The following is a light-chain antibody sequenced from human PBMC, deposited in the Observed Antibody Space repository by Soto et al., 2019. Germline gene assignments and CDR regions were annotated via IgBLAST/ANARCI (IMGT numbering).Light chain of an antibody. Sequence: EIVLTQSPGTLSLSPGERATLSCRASQSVSSSYLAWYQQKHGQAPRLLIYGASSRATGIPNRFSGSGSGTDFTLTISRLEPEDFEVYYCQQYGSSPPRYTFGQGTKLEIK. V-gene: IGKV3-20*01. J-gene: IGKJ2*01. CDR1: QSVSSSY. CDR3: QQYGSSPPRYT. CDR2: GAS.